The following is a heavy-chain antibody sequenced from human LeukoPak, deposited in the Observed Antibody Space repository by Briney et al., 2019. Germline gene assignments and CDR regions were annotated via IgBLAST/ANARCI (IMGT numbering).Heavy chain of an antibody. V-gene: IGHV3-53*01. CDR2: IYSGGST. J-gene: IGHJ6*03. CDR1: GFTFSNYW. CDR3: ARDRGSSWYGGYYYYMDV. Sequence: PGGSLRLSCVASGFTFSNYWMHWVRQAPGKGLEWVSVIYSGGSTYYADSVKGRFTISRDNSKNTLYLQMNSLRAEDTAVYYCARDRGSSWYGGYYYYMDVWGKGTTVIVSS. D-gene: IGHD6-13*01.